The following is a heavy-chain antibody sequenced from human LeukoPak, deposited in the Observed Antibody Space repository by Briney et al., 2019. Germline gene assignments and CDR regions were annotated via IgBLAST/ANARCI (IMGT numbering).Heavy chain of an antibody. Sequence: GGSLRLSCVPSGFTFNIFVMSGVRHAPGKGQEWIFYISVNGGASYADSVKVRFTISRDNSKNVLYLQMTSLGADDRAVYYCAKVVPPRGGRSGWYETNDYWGEGTLVTVSS. J-gene: IGHJ4*02. CDR3: AKVVPPRGGRSGWYETNDY. CDR2: ISVNGGA. V-gene: IGHV3-23*01. D-gene: IGHD6-19*01. CDR1: GFTFNIFV.